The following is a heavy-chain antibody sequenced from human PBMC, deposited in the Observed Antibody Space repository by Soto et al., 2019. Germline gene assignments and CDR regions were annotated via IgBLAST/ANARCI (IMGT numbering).Heavy chain of an antibody. CDR2: IDSGGIT. CDR3: ARGGAPFYYYGLDV. Sequence: GGSLRLSCAASGLTVSSNYMTWVRQAPGKGLEWVSVIDSGGITYYADSVRGRFTISRDNSGNTVYLQMNRLRAQDTALYYCARGGAPFYYYGLDVWGRGTTVTVSS. J-gene: IGHJ6*02. D-gene: IGHD3-16*01. CDR1: GLTVSSNY. V-gene: IGHV3-53*01.